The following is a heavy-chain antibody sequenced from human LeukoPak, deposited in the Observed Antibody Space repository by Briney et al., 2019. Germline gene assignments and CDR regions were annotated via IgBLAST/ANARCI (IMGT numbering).Heavy chain of an antibody. D-gene: IGHD3-22*01. CDR2: IWYDGSNK. CDR1: GFTFSSYG. J-gene: IGHJ5*02. Sequence: GGSLRLSCAASGFTFSSYGMHWVRQAPGKGLEWVAVIWYDGSNKYYADSVKGRFTISRDNSKNTLYLQMNSLRAEDTAVYYCARNYYDSSSPDPGYNWFDPWGQGTLVTVSS. V-gene: IGHV3-33*01. CDR3: ARNYYDSSSPDPGYNWFDP.